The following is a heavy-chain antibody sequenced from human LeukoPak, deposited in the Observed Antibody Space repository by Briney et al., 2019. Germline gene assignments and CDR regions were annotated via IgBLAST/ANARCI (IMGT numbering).Heavy chain of an antibody. CDR1: GGSISSYY. V-gene: IGHV4-59*01. CDR3: AKNYGDYANWFDP. D-gene: IGHD4-17*01. J-gene: IGHJ5*02. Sequence: SETLSLTGTVSGGSISSYYWSWIRQPPGKGLEWIGYIYYSGSNNYNPSLKSRVTISVDTSKNQFSLKLSSVTAADTAVYYCAKNYGDYANWFDPWGQGTLVTVSS. CDR2: IYYSGSN.